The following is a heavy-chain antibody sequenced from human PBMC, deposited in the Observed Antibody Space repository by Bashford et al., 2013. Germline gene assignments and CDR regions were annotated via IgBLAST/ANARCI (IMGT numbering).Heavy chain of an antibody. CDR3: AKVRTGSAYSGLDY. V-gene: IGHV3-23*01. Sequence: SGGSLRLSCAASGFTFSSYSMNWVRQAPGKGLEWVSVISGGSGTTYYADSVKGRFTISRDNSKNTLYLQMNSLRADDTALYYCAKVRTGSAYSGLDYWGQGTLVTVSS. CDR1: GFTFSSYS. J-gene: IGHJ4*02. D-gene: IGHD3-22*01. CDR2: ISGGSGTT.